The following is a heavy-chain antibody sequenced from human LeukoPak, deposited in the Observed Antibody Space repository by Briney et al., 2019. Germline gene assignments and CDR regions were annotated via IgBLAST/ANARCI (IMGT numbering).Heavy chain of an antibody. D-gene: IGHD3-22*01. CDR2: IYYSGST. V-gene: IGHV4-39*01. J-gene: IGHJ5*02. CDR3: ARHSGSSGYFLGRGFDP. CDR1: GGSISSSSYY. Sequence: SETLSLTCTVSGGSISSSSYYWGWIRQPPGKGLEWIGSIYYSGSTYYNPSLKSRVTISVDTSKNQFSLKLSPVTAADTAVYYCARHSGSSGYFLGRGFDPWGQGTLVTVSS.